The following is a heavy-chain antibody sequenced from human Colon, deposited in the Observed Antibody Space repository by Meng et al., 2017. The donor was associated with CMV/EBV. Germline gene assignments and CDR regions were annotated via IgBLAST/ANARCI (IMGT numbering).Heavy chain of an antibody. J-gene: IGHJ4*02. D-gene: IGHD1-7*01. CDR3: AKLTGTIDLHY. CDR1: GGSISATT. CDR2: IKIKGENYAT. Sequence: ETLSLTCTVSGGSISATTGHYWGWIRQPPGKGLEWVGRIKIKGENYATTLGASVTGRFTLSRDDSKNTAYLQMNSLRAEDTAVYYCAKLTGTIDLHYWGQGTLVTVSS. V-gene: IGHV3-73*01.